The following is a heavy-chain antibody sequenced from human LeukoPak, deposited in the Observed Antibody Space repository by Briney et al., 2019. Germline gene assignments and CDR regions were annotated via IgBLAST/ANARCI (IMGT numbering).Heavy chain of an antibody. J-gene: IGHJ6*04. V-gene: IGHV3-48*03. CDR1: GFTFSSYN. Sequence: GGSLRLSCAASGFTFSSYNMNWVRQAPGKGLEWVSYISSSGSTIYYADSVKCRFTISRDNAKNSLYLQMNSLRAEDTAVYYCAELGITMIGGVWGKGTTVTISS. CDR2: ISSSGSTI. D-gene: IGHD3-10*02. CDR3: AELGITMIGGV.